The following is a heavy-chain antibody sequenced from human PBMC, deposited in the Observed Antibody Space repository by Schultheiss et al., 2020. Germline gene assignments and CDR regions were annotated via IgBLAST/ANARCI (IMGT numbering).Heavy chain of an antibody. D-gene: IGHD2-21*02. J-gene: IGHJ4*02. Sequence: SETLSLTCTVSGGSISSRSYYWGWIRQIPGMRLQWIGSFSYGGRTTHNPSLKSRITMSMDTSKNQFSLKVTSVTTADTAVYFCVRIGLVTTIIYWGQGTLVTVSS. V-gene: IGHV4-39*01. CDR3: VRIGLVTTIIY. CDR2: FSYGGRT. CDR1: GGSISSRSYY.